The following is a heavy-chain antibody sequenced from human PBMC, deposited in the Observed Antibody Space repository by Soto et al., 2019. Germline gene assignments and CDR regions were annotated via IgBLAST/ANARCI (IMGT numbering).Heavy chain of an antibody. CDR3: AKDSDGPGIIEYNWFDH. V-gene: IGHV3-23*01. D-gene: IGHD1-26*01. CDR1: GFTFSSYA. CDR2: ISGSGGST. J-gene: IGHJ5*02. Sequence: EVQLLESGGGLVQPGGSLRLSCVASGFTFSSYAMSWVRQAPGKGLQWVSGISGSGGSTYFAASVKGRFIISRDNSKNTLYLQKNSVRAENTAVYYYAKDSDGPGIIEYNWFDHRGQGTLVTVSS.